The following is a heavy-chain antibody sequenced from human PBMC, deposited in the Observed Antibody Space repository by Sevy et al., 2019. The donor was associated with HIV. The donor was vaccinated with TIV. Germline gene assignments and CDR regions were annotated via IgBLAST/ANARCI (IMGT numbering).Heavy chain of an antibody. CDR1: GFTFSSYA. D-gene: IGHD6-19*01. J-gene: IGHJ4*02. V-gene: IGHV3-30-3*01. Sequence: GGSLRLSCAASGFTFSSYAMHWVRQAPGKGLEWVAVISYDGSNKYYADSVKGRFTSSRDNSKNTLYLQMNSLRAEDTAVYYCARDRYSSGWDPTSFDYWGQGTLVTVSS. CDR3: ARDRYSSGWDPTSFDY. CDR2: ISYDGSNK.